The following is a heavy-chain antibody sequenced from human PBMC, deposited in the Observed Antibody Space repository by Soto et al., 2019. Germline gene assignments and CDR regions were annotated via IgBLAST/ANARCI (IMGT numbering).Heavy chain of an antibody. CDR3: ARLQAGIVGATSDYYGMDV. CDR1: GGSFSGYY. J-gene: IGHJ6*02. D-gene: IGHD1-26*01. CDR2: INHSGST. V-gene: IGHV4-34*01. Sequence: QVQLQQWGAGLLKPSETLSLTCAVYGGSFSGYYWSWIRQPPGKGLEWIGEINHSGSTNYNPSLKSRVTISVDTSKNQFSLKLSSVTAADTAVYYCARLQAGIVGATSDYYGMDVWGQGTTFTVSS.